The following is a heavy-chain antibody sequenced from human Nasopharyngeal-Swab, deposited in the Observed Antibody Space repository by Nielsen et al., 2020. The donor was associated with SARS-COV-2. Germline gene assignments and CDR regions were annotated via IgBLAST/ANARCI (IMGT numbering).Heavy chain of an antibody. CDR3: ARRYCSAGSCMPGDC. V-gene: IGHV3-49*03. CDR2: IRSKAYGGTT. Sequence: GGSLRLSCTASGFTFGDYAMSWIRQAPGKGLEWVGFIRSKAYGGTTEYAASLKDKFTISRDDSKNIAYLQMNSLRAEDTAVYYCARRYCSAGSCMPGDCWGQGTLVTVSS. J-gene: IGHJ4*02. CDR1: GFTFGDYA. D-gene: IGHD2-15*01.